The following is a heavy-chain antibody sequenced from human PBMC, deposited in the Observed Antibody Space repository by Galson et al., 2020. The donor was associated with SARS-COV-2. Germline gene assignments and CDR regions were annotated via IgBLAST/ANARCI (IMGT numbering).Heavy chain of an antibody. CDR1: GFTFSNYP. CDR3: AKVLAQTGRVGFDY. D-gene: IGHD3-16*01. V-gene: IGHV3-23*01. CDR2: ISGSGGST. Sequence: TGGSLRLSCAASGFTFSNYPMSWVRQAPGKGLEWVSAISGSGGSTYYADSVRGRFTISRDNSKNTLYMQMNSLRAEDTAVYYCAKVLAQTGRVGFDYWGQGTLVTVSS. J-gene: IGHJ4*02.